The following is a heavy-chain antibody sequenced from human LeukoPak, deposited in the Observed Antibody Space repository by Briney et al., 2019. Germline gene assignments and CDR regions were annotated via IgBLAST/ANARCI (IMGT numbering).Heavy chain of an antibody. D-gene: IGHD3-22*01. CDR2: ISDSGGST. CDR1: GFTFSSYA. Sequence: GGSLRLSCAASGFTFSSYAMNWVRQAPGKGLEWVSGISDSGGSTYYADSVKGRFTISRDNSKDTLYLHMNSLRAEDTAVYYCAKGYHYDSSVYYAPLHYWGQGTLVTVSS. V-gene: IGHV3-23*01. CDR3: AKGYHYDSSVYYAPLHY. J-gene: IGHJ4*02.